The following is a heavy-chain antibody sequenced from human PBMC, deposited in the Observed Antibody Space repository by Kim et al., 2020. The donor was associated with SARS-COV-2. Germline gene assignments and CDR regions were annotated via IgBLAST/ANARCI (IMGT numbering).Heavy chain of an antibody. D-gene: IGHD2-2*01. Sequence: GGSLRLSCAASGFTFSGSAMHWVRQASGKGLEWVGRIRSKANSYATAYAASVKGRFTISRDDSKNTAYLQMNSLKTEDTAVYYCTLEGHQLLSGYYYYYMDVWGKGTTVTVSS. CDR1: GFTFSGSA. CDR2: IRSKANSYAT. J-gene: IGHJ6*03. V-gene: IGHV3-73*01. CDR3: TLEGHQLLSGYYYYYMDV.